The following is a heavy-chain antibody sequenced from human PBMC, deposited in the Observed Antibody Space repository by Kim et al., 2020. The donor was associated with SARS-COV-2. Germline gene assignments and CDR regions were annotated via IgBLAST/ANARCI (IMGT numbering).Heavy chain of an antibody. Sequence: GSTYFNSSLKSRVSIAVDTSKNQVYLGLTSVTAADTAVYFCARHYGSSLDYWGQGTLVTVSS. CDR3: ARHYGSSLDY. J-gene: IGHJ4*02. V-gene: IGHV4-39*01. CDR2: GST. D-gene: IGHD2-2*01.